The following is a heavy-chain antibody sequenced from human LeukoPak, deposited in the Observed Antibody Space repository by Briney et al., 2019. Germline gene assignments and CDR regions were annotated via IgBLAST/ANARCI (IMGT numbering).Heavy chain of an antibody. CDR3: ARDHDMVIQYYYGMDV. J-gene: IGHJ6*02. CDR1: GGSISSYY. CDR2: VYTSGTI. Sequence: SETLSLTCTVSGGSISSYYWSWIRQPAGKGLEWIGRVYTSGTIYYNPFLKSRVTMSVDTSRSQVSLRLSSVTAADTAVYYCARDHDMVIQYYYGMDVWGHGTAVTVSS. D-gene: IGHD2/OR15-2a*01. V-gene: IGHV4-4*07.